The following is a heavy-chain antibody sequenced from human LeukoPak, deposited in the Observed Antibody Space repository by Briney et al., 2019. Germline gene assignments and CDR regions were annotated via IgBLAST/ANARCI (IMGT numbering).Heavy chain of an antibody. CDR2: IYHSGST. D-gene: IGHD3-3*01. J-gene: IGHJ1*01. Sequence: PSGTLSLTCAVSGGSISSSNWWSWVRQPPGKGLEWIGEIYHSGSTNYNPSLKSRVTISVDTSKNQFSLKLSSVTAADTAVYYCAREFGDDPREDFWSGYPGYFQHWGQGTLVTVSS. V-gene: IGHV4-4*02. CDR1: GGSISSSNW. CDR3: AREFGDDPREDFWSGYPGYFQH.